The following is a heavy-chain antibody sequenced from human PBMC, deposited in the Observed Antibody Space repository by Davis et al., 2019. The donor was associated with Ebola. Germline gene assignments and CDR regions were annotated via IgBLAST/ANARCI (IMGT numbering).Heavy chain of an antibody. CDR2: ISGSIT. Sequence: PGGSLRLSCRASGFTFDNYAMSWVRQAPGKGLEWVSTISGSITYDADSVMGRFTISTDNSKNTLYLQMNSLRAEDTAEYYCAKGTYYDFWSGYDYYGMDVWGQGTTVTVSS. CDR3: AKGTYYDFWSGYDYYGMDV. D-gene: IGHD3-3*01. V-gene: IGHV3-23*01. J-gene: IGHJ6*02. CDR1: GFTFDNYA.